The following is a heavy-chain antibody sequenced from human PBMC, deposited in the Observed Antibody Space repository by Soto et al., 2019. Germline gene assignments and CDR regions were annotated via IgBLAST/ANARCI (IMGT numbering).Heavy chain of an antibody. Sequence: QVQLVESGGGVVQPGRSLRLSCAASGFTFSSYAMHWVRQAPGKGLEWVAVISYDGSNKYYADSVKGRFTISRDNSKNTLYLQMNSLRAEDTAVYYCARAARDERFLEWLVSYGMDVWGQGTTVTVSS. D-gene: IGHD3-3*01. V-gene: IGHV3-30-3*01. CDR1: GFTFSSYA. J-gene: IGHJ6*02. CDR3: ARAARDERFLEWLVSYGMDV. CDR2: ISYDGSNK.